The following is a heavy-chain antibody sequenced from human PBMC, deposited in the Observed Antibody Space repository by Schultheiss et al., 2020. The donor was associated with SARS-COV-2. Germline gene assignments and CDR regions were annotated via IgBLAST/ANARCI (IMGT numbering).Heavy chain of an antibody. J-gene: IGHJ5*01. CDR3: ARGGTAVAGRADS. D-gene: IGHD6-19*01. CDR2: ISSSSSYI. CDR1: GITFSSYG. Sequence: GGSLRLSCAASGITFSSYGMHWVRQAPGKGLEWVSSISSSSSYIYYADSVKGRFTISRDDAKNSLYLQMNSLRVEDTAIYYCARGGTAVAGRADSWGQGTLVTVSS. V-gene: IGHV3-21*01.